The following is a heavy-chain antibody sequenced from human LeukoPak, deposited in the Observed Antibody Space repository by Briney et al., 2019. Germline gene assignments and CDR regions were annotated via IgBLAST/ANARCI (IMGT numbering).Heavy chain of an antibody. D-gene: IGHD2-21*01. Sequence: GGSLRLSCAPSGFTFSNYAMHWVRQAPGKGLERVAVISFDGNHKYYADSVKGRFTISRDNSNNTLYLQMSSLRTEDTATYYCARGRSRGGEKLDYWGKGTLVTVSS. CDR2: ISFDGNHK. CDR3: ARGRSRGGEKLDY. CDR1: GFTFSNYA. V-gene: IGHV3-30*15. J-gene: IGHJ4*02.